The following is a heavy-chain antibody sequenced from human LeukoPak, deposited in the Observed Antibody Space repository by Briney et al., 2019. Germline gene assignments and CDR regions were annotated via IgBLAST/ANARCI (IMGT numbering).Heavy chain of an antibody. D-gene: IGHD3-9*01. CDR2: ISWNSGSI. V-gene: IGHV3-9*01. CDR1: GFTFDDYA. CDR3: AKDKGIRYFDWLGD. Sequence: GGSLRLSCAASGFTFDDYAMHWVRQAPGKGLEWVSGISWNSGSIGYADSVKGRFTISRDNAKNSLYLQMNSLRAEDTALYYCAKDKGIRYFDWLGDWGQGTLVTVSS. J-gene: IGHJ4*02.